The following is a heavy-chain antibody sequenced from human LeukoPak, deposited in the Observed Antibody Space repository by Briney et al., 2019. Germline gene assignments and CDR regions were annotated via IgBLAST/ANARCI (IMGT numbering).Heavy chain of an antibody. CDR3: AREVDTALSERSAFDI. J-gene: IGHJ3*02. D-gene: IGHD5-18*01. CDR1: GGSINSNNYF. CDR2: ISYSGST. V-gene: IGHV4-39*07. Sequence: SETLSLTCTVSGGSINSNNYFWGWFRQPPGKGLEWIGSISYSGSTYYNPSVQSRVTISVDTSKNQFSLKLSSVTAADTAVYYCAREVDTALSERSAFDIWGQGTMVTVSS.